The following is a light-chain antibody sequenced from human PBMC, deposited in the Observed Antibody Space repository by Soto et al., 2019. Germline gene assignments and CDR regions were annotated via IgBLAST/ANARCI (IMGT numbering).Light chain of an antibody. V-gene: IGKV1-5*01. CDR2: DAS. J-gene: IGKJ1*01. CDR3: QQYNSYWET. CDR1: QSISSW. Sequence: DVQMTQSPSTLSASVGDRVTITCRASQSISSWLAWYQQKPGKAPKLLIYDASSLESGVPSRFSGSGSGTEFTLTISSLQPDDFATYYCQQYNSYWETFGQGTKV.